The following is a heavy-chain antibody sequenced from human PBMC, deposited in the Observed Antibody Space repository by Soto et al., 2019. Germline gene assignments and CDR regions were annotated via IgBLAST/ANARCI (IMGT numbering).Heavy chain of an antibody. D-gene: IGHD2-15*01. CDR2: IYYSGST. CDR1: GGSISSYY. J-gene: IGHJ5*02. Sequence: PSGTLSLTCTVSGGSISSYYWSWSRQPPGKGLEWIGYIYYSGSTNYNPPLKSRVTISVDTSKNQFSLKLSSVTAADTAVYYCARELQCSGGSCYRPRPVDAWAQGPMVTVS. V-gene: IGHV4-59*01. CDR3: ARELQCSGGSCYRPRPVDA.